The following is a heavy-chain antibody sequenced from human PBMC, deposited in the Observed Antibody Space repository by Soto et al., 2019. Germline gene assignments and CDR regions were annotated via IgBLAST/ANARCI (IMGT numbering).Heavy chain of an antibody. CDR3: ASHFTGVLVLGTSPPGGDNFGWDV. CDR2: IIPIVDIP. J-gene: IGHJ6*02. Sequence: QVQLVQSGAAVKKPGSSVKVSCKASGGTFSRYTFTWVRQAPGQGLEWMGRIIPIVDIPNYAQKFQGRVTITADKSTSTAYMELSRLTSDDTAVYYCASHFTGVLVLGTSPPGGDNFGWDVWGQGTTVSVS. D-gene: IGHD2-8*02. V-gene: IGHV1-69*02. CDR1: GGTFSRYT.